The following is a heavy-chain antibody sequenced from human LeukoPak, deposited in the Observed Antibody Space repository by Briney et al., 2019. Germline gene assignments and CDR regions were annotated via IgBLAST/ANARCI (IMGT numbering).Heavy chain of an antibody. V-gene: IGHV3-7*01. Sequence: GGSLRLSCAASGFTFSSYWMSWVRQAPGKGLEWVANIKQDGSEKYYVDSVKGRFTISRDNAKNSLYLQMNSLRAEDAAVYYCARIRVMDLYYFDYWGQGTLVTVSS. CDR2: IKQDGSEK. D-gene: IGHD3-10*01. CDR1: GFTFSSYW. J-gene: IGHJ4*02. CDR3: ARIRVMDLYYFDY.